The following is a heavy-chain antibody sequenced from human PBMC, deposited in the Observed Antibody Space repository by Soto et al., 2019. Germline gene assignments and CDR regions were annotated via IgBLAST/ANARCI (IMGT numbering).Heavy chain of an antibody. D-gene: IGHD3-3*01. CDR3: AREGYYDFWSGYSGY. CDR1: GFTFSSYW. Sequence: GGSLRLSCAASGFTFSSYWMSWVRQAPGKGLEWVANIKQDGSEKYYVDSAKGRFTISRDNAKNSLYLQMNSLRAEDTAVYYCAREGYYDFWSGYSGYWGQGTLVTVSS. CDR2: IKQDGSEK. V-gene: IGHV3-7*03. J-gene: IGHJ4*02.